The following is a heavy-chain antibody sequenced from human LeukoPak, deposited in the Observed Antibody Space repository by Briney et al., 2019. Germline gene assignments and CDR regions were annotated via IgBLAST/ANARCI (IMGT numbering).Heavy chain of an antibody. CDR2: INHSGST. CDR1: GGSFSGYY. J-gene: IGHJ4*02. CDR3: ARGLYYYGSGSYHTRLWGY. Sequence: SETLSLTCAVYGGSFSGYYWSWIRQPPGKGLEWIGEINHSGSTNYNPSLKSRVTISVDTSKNQLSLKLSSVTAADTAVYYCARGLYYYGSGSYHTRLWGYWGQGTLVTVSS. V-gene: IGHV4-34*01. D-gene: IGHD3-10*01.